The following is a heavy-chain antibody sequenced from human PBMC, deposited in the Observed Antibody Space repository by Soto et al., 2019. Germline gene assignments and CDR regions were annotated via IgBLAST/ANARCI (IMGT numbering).Heavy chain of an antibody. CDR2: IYYSGST. J-gene: IGHJ6*02. Sequence: SETLTLTCTVSGASVSSPTYYWNWIRQPPGKPLEWIGYIYYSGSTNYNPSLKSRVTISLDTSNDQFSLKLSSVTAADTAVYYCARERYYGMDVWGQGTTVTVS. CDR1: GASVSSPTYY. V-gene: IGHV4-61*01. CDR3: ARERYYGMDV.